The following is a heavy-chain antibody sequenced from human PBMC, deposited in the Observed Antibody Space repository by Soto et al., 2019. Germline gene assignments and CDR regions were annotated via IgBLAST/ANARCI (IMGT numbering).Heavy chain of an antibody. J-gene: IGHJ6*03. D-gene: IGHD4-17*01. V-gene: IGHV4-59*08. CDR1: GGSISSYY. CDR3: ARYYGDRSWGRVYYYYYYMDV. CDR2: IYYSGST. Sequence: SETLSLTCTVSGGSISSYYWSWIRQPPGKGLEWIGYIYYSGSTNYNPSLKSRVTISVDTSKNQFSLKLSSVTASDTAVYYCARYYGDRSWGRVYYYYYYMDVWGKGTTITVSS.